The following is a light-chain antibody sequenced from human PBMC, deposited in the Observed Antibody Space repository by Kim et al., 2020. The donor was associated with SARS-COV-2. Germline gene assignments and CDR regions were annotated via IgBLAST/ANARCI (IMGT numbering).Light chain of an antibody. CDR1: QGISSY. V-gene: IGKV1-8*01. CDR3: QQYYSYPWT. Sequence: AIRITQSPTSLSASTGDRVTITCRASQGISSYLAWYQQKPGKAPKLLIYVASTLQSGVPSRFSGSGSGTDFTLTISCLQSEDFATYYCQQYYSYPWTFGQGTKVDIK. J-gene: IGKJ1*01. CDR2: VAS.